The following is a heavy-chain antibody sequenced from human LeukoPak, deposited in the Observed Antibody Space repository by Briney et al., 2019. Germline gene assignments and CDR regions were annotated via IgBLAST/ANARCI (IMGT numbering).Heavy chain of an antibody. CDR2: IKQDGSEK. V-gene: IGHV3-7*01. CDR3: ASSSGWYNFDY. D-gene: IGHD6-19*01. Sequence: GGSLRLSCAASGFTFTTYALTWVRQAPGKGLEWVANIKQDGSEKYYVDSVKGRFTISRDNAKNSLYLQMNSLRAEDTAVYYWASSSGWYNFDYWGQGTLVTVSS. CDR1: GFTFTTYA. J-gene: IGHJ4*02.